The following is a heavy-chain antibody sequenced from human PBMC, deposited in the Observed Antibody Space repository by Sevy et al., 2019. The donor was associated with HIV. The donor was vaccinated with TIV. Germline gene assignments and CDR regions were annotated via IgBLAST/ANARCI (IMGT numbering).Heavy chain of an antibody. V-gene: IGHV3-7*01. J-gene: IGHJ4*02. CDR1: GFSFSTYW. CDR3: AKGNSGSFDY. CDR2: IKQDESEK. Sequence: GGSLRLSCAASGFSFSTYWMHWVRQAPGKGLEWVANIKQDESEKYYVDSLKGRFTISRDNAKNSVYLEMNSLRHEDTDIYYCAKGNSGSFDYWGQGTLVTVSS. D-gene: IGHD3-22*01.